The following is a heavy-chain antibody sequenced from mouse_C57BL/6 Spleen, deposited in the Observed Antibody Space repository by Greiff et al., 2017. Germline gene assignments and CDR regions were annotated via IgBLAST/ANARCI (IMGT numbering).Heavy chain of an antibody. Sequence: QVQLKESGAELAKPGASVKLSCKASGYTFTSYWMHWVKQRPGQGLEWIGYINPSSGYTKYNQKFKDKATLTADKSSSTAYMQLSSLTYADSAVYYCARSYYGNYWYFDVWGTGTTVTVSS. J-gene: IGHJ1*03. V-gene: IGHV1-7*01. CDR1: GYTFTSYW. D-gene: IGHD2-1*01. CDR2: INPSSGYT. CDR3: ARSYYGNYWYFDV.